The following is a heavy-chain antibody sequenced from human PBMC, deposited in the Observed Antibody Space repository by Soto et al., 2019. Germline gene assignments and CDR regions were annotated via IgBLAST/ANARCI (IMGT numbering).Heavy chain of an antibody. D-gene: IGHD3-22*01. V-gene: IGHV3-53*01. J-gene: IGHJ4*02. CDR3: ASQTYYYDSSGYQFDS. CDR2: IYSGGST. CDR1: GFTVSSNY. Sequence: PGGSLRLSCAASGFTVSSNYMSWVRQAPGKGLEWVSVIYSGGSTYYADSVKGRFTISRDNSKNTLYLQMNSLRAEDTAVYYCASQTYYYDSSGYQFDSWGQGTLVTVSS.